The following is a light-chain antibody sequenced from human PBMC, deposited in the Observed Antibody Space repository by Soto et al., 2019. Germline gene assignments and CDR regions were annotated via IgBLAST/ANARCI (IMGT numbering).Light chain of an antibody. CDR3: QQRSNWPT. V-gene: IGKV3-11*01. J-gene: IGKJ5*01. Sequence: EIVLTQSPDTLSLSPGERATLSCRASQSVSSNLAWYQQKPGQAPRLLIYDVSTRATGIPTRFSGSGSGTEFTLTISSMPSEDFAVYYCQQRSNWPTFGQGTRLEIK. CDR1: QSVSSN. CDR2: DVS.